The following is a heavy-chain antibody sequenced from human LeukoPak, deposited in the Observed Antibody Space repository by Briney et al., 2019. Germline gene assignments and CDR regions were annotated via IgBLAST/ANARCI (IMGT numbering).Heavy chain of an antibody. V-gene: IGHV4-34*01. Sequence: PSETLSLTCAVYGGSFSGYYWSWIRQPPGKGLEWIGEINHSGSTNYNPSLKSRVTMSVDTSKNQFSLKLSSVTAADTAVYYCASDASGSYAYAFDIWGQGTMVTVSS. CDR2: INHSGST. CDR1: GGSFSGYY. D-gene: IGHD1-26*01. J-gene: IGHJ3*02. CDR3: ASDASGSYAYAFDI.